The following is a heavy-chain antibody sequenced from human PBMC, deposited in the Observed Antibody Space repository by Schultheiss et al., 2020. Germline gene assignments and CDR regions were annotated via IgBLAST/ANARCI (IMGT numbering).Heavy chain of an antibody. Sequence: SVKVSCKASGGTFSSYAISWVRQAPGQGLEWMGGIIPIFGTANYAQKFQGRVTITADESTSTAYMELSSLRSEDTAVYYCARDGGYYPKTHYYYYSMDVWGQGTTVTVSS. CDR1: GGTFSSYA. V-gene: IGHV1-69*13. CDR3: ARDGGYYPKTHYYYYSMDV. D-gene: IGHD3-22*01. CDR2: IIPIFGTA. J-gene: IGHJ6*02.